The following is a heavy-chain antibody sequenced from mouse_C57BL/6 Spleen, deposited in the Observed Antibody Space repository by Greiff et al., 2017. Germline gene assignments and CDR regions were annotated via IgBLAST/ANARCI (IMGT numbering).Heavy chain of an antibody. V-gene: IGHV1-82*01. D-gene: IGHD1-1*01. J-gene: IGHJ1*03. CDR3: ARRIEYYGSSYWYVDV. Sequence: QVQLQQSGPVLVKPGASVKISCKASGYAFSSSWMNWVKQRPGKGLEWIGRIYPGDGDTSYNGKFKGKATLTADKSSSTAYMQLSSLTSEDSAVYFCARRIEYYGSSYWYVDVWGTGTTVTVSS. CDR1: GYAFSSSW. CDR2: IYPGDGDT.